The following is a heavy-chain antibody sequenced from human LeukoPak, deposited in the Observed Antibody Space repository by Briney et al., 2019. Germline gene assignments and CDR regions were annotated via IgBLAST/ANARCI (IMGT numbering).Heavy chain of an antibody. CDR2: INHSGST. CDR3: ARGLVVVFDY. Sequence: PSETLSLTCAVYGGSSSGYYWSWIRQPPGKGLEWIGEINHSGSTNYNPSLKSRVTISVDTSKNQFSLRLSSVTAADTAVYYCARGLVVVFDYWGQETLVTVSS. D-gene: IGHD3-22*01. V-gene: IGHV4-34*01. CDR1: GGSSSGYY. J-gene: IGHJ4*02.